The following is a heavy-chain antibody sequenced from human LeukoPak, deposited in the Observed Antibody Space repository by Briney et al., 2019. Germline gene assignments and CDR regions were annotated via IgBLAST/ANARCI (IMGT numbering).Heavy chain of an antibody. Sequence: GGSLRLSCAASGFTFSSYGMNWVRQAPGKGLEWVSSITSNSFIYLADSVKGRFTISRDNAKISLYLQMNSLRAEDTAVYYCTRDRGFCTGATCHPNDYWGQGTLVTVSS. CDR1: GFTFSSYG. V-gene: IGHV3-21*01. D-gene: IGHD2-8*02. CDR3: TRDRGFCTGATCHPNDY. CDR2: ITSNSFI. J-gene: IGHJ4*02.